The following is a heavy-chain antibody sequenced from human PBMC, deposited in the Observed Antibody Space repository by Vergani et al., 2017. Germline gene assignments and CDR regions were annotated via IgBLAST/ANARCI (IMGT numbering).Heavy chain of an antibody. CDR2: INPNSGVT. J-gene: IGHJ6*03. CDR3: ARDPVPGYSGYDPRGGNYYYYMDV. Sequence: QVQLVQSGAEVKKPGASVKVSCKASGYTFTGYYMHWVRQAPGQGLEWMGWINPNSGVTNYAQKFQGRVTMTRDTSISTAYMELSRLRSDDTAVYYCARDPVPGYSGYDPRGGNYYYYMDVWGKGTTVTVSS. D-gene: IGHD5-12*01. CDR1: GYTFTGYY. V-gene: IGHV1-2*02.